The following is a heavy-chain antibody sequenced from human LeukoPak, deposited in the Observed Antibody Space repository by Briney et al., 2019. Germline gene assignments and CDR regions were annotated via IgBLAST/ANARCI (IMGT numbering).Heavy chain of an antibody. Sequence: GGSLRLSCAASGFTFSSYAISWVRQAPGKGLEWVSGISGSGDNTYYADSVKGRFTISRDNSKNTLYMQVNSLGTEDTAAYYCAKGSYYDSSGSFYFDYWGQGTLVTVSS. V-gene: IGHV3-23*01. J-gene: IGHJ4*02. CDR2: ISGSGDNT. D-gene: IGHD3-22*01. CDR1: GFTFSSYA. CDR3: AKGSYYDSSGSFYFDY.